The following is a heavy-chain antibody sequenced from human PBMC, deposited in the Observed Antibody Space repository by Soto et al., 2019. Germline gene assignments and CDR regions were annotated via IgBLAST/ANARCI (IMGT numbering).Heavy chain of an antibody. CDR1: GFTFSNAW. CDR3: TTVVLRRWLFDDY. J-gene: IGHJ4*02. Sequence: PGGSLRLSCAASGFTFSNAWMSWVRQAPGKGLEWVGRIKSKTDGGTTDYAAPVKGRFTISRDDSKNTLYLQMNSLKTEDTAVYYCTTVVLRRWLFDDYWGQGTLVTVSS. V-gene: IGHV3-15*01. CDR2: IKSKTDGGTT. D-gene: IGHD3-22*01.